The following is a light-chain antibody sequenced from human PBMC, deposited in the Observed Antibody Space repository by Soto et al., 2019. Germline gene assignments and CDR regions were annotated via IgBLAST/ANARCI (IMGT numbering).Light chain of an antibody. CDR3: QQYNDWPLT. J-gene: IGKJ4*01. CDR1: QSITSE. CDR2: GAS. V-gene: IGKV3-15*01. Sequence: EIVMTQSPATLSVSPGETATLSCRASQSITSELAWYQQKPGQPPRLLIYGASTRATGVPARFTGSGSGSEFTLTISGLQSEDFAVYYCQQYNDWPLTFGGGTKVEIK.